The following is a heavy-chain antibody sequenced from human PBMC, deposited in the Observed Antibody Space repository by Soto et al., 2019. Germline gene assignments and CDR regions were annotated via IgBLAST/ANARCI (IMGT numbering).Heavy chain of an antibody. J-gene: IGHJ4*02. V-gene: IGHV4-39*01. CDR2: IDYNGVT. D-gene: IGHD2-15*01. CDR3: GKVLVGATGHTDSDS. Sequence: SETLSLTCTVSGGSIYRSGYYWGWIRQPPGRGLEWIGNIDYNGVTYSNPSLKSRVTISRDTSKNQFSLKLTYVTAADTALYYCGKVLVGATGHTDSDSWGQGTMVTV. CDR1: GGSIYRSGYY.